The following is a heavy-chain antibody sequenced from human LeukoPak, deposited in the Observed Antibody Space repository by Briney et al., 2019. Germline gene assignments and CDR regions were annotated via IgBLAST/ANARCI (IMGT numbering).Heavy chain of an antibody. CDR3: ARDLQYQLLNAFDI. CDR1: GYSLSSGYY. CDR2: IYHSGST. D-gene: IGHD2-2*01. Sequence: PSETLSLTCTVSGYSLSSGYYRGWIRQPPGKGLEWIGSIYHSGSTYYNPSLKSRVTISVDTSKNHFSLKLSSVTAADTAVYYCARDLQYQLLNAFDIWGQGTMVTVSS. J-gene: IGHJ3*02. V-gene: IGHV4-38-2*02.